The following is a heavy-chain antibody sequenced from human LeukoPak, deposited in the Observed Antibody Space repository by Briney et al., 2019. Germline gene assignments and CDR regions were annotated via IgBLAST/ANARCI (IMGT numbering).Heavy chain of an antibody. D-gene: IGHD1-26*01. CDR2: IYYSGST. J-gene: IGHJ3*02. Sequence: SETLSLTCTVSVGSIFSYYWSWIRQPPGKGLEWIGYIYYSGSTKYNPSLKSRVTFSVDKSNNQFSLKLTSVTAADTSVYYCARARSGWASDLPLEAFDIWGQGTMVTVSS. V-gene: IGHV4-59*01. CDR3: ARARSGWASDLPLEAFDI. CDR1: VGSIFSYY.